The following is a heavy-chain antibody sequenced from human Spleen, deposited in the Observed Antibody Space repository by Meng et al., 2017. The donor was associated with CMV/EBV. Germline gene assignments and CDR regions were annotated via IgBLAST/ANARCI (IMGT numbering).Heavy chain of an antibody. J-gene: IGHJ4*02. CDR3: ARDWALDS. CDR2: ISTRGTI. Sequence: GGSLRLSCVASGFTFGNSWMNWVRQAPGKGLEWVAYISTRGTIHYADSVKGRFTISRDNAKNSLYLQMNSLRAEDTAVYYCARDWALDSWGQGTLVTVSS. V-gene: IGHV3-69-1*02. CDR1: GFTFGNSW. D-gene: IGHD7-27*01.